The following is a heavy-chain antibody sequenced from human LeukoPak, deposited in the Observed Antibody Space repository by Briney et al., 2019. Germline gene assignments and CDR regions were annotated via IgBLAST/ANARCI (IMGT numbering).Heavy chain of an antibody. CDR3: ARRVPAASHNWFDP. J-gene: IGHJ5*02. V-gene: IGHV4-4*02. Sequence: KASETLSLTCAVSGGSISSSNWWSWVRQPPGKGLEWIGEIYHSGSTNYNPSLKSRVTISVDRSKNQFSLKLSSVTAADTAVYYCARRVPAASHNWFDPWGQGTLVTVSS. CDR1: GGSISSSNW. CDR2: IYHSGST. D-gene: IGHD2-2*01.